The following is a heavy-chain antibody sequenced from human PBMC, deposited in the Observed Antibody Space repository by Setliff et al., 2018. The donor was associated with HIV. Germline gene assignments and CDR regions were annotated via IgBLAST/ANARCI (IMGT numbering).Heavy chain of an antibody. J-gene: IGHJ4*02. CDR2: INHSGVT. Sequence: SETLSLTCAVYGPSFTGYYWNWIRQLPGKAFEWIGEINHSGVTYYNPSFKSRVNISLDLSENQFSLRLTGLSGADTATYFCAAKPMIRGRPFAFWGQPTLVTVSS. CDR1: GPSFTGYY. CDR3: AAKPMIRGRPFAF. V-gene: IGHV4-34*01. D-gene: IGHD3-10*01.